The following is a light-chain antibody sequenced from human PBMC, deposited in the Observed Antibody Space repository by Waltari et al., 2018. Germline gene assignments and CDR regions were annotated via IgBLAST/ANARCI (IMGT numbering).Light chain of an antibody. J-gene: IGLJ3*02. CDR3: QVWDSSTWV. V-gene: IGLV3-9*01. Sequence: SYELTQPLSVPVALGQTATITCGGDNIGSKNVHWYQQRQGQAPVRVIYRDRNRPSGIPERFAGSNSRNTATLTISRAEAGDEADYYCQVWDSSTWVFGGGTKVTVV. CDR2: RDR. CDR1: NIGSKN.